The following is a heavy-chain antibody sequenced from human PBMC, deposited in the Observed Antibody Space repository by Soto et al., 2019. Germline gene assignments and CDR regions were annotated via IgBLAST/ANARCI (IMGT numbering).Heavy chain of an antibody. Sequence: QVQLQESGPGLVKPSQTLSLTCTVSGGSISSGGYYWSWIRQHPGKGLELIGYIYYSGSTSYNPSLRSRVTISIDTSKNQFSLKLSSVSAADTAVYYCARDGGYGSGSYRFDYWGQGTLVTVSS. CDR2: IYYSGST. V-gene: IGHV4-31*03. CDR3: ARDGGYGSGSYRFDY. J-gene: IGHJ4*02. D-gene: IGHD3-10*01. CDR1: GGSISSGGYY.